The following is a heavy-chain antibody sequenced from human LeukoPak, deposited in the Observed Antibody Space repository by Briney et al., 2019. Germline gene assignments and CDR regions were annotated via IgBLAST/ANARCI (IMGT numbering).Heavy chain of an antibody. Sequence: GGSLRLSCAASGFTFSDYYMSWISQAPGKGLEWVSYISSSGSTIYYADSVKGRFTISRDNAKNSLYLQTNGLRAEDTALYYCAKGGDWNDVRFDYWGQGTLVTVSS. CDR2: ISSSGSTI. J-gene: IGHJ4*02. CDR1: GFTFSDYY. V-gene: IGHV3-11*01. CDR3: AKGGDWNDVRFDY. D-gene: IGHD1-1*01.